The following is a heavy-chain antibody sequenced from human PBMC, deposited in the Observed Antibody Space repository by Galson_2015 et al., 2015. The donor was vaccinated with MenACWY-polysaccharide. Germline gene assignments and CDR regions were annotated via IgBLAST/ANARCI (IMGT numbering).Heavy chain of an antibody. CDR3: ARVEKYSGSFYILY. J-gene: IGHJ4*02. V-gene: IGHV4-38-2*01. CDR1: DSSISSGYF. CDR2: IFHSGTT. D-gene: IGHD1-26*01. Sequence: ETLSLTCAVSDSSISSGYFWGWFRQPPGQGLEWIASIFHSGTTYYNPSLKSRVTISVDTSTNQFSLKLSSLTAADTAVYYCARVEKYSGSFYILYWGQGTRVTVSS.